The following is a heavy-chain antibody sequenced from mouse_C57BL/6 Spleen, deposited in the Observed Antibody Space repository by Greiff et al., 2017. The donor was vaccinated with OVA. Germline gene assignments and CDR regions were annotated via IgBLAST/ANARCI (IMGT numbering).Heavy chain of an antibody. Sequence: QVHVKQSGAELASPGASVTLSCKASGYTFTDHIMNWVKKRPGQGLEWIGRIYPVSGETNYNQKFMGKATFSVDRSSSTVYMVLNSLTSEDPAVYYCGRGAYYSPWAMDYWGQGTSVTVSS. CDR2: IYPVSGET. V-gene: IGHV1-11*01. CDR3: GRGAYYSPWAMDY. J-gene: IGHJ4*01. D-gene: IGHD2-12*01. CDR1: GYTFTDHI.